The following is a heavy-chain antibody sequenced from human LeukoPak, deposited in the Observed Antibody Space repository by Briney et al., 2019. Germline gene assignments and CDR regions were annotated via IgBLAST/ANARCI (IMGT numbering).Heavy chain of an antibody. D-gene: IGHD3-22*01. CDR2: IKSDGST. CDR1: GFTFSSYW. V-gene: IGHV3-74*01. CDR3: ARAPSEIGGYYPEYFRH. Sequence: GGSLRLSCAASGFTFSSYWKHWGRHPPGQGLVLVSRIKSDGSTNYSYAVKGRFTISRDNAKNTLSLQMNILRAEDTGVYYCARAPSEIGGYYPEYFRHWGQGTLVTVSS. J-gene: IGHJ1*01.